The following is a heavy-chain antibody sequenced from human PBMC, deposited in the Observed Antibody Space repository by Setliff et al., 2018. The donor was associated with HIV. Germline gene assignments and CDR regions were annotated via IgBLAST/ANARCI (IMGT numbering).Heavy chain of an antibody. J-gene: IGHJ6*02. V-gene: IGHV4-39*07. Sequence: SETLSLTCNVSGGSISSSNYYWAWIRQPPGKGLEWIGEINHSGSTNYNPSLKSRVTISVDRSKNQFSLKLSSVTAADTAVYYCARAELAGAGAQAVRAAGYYYGMDVWGQGTTVTVSS. D-gene: IGHD1-26*01. CDR1: GGSISSSNYY. CDR3: ARAELAGAGAQAVRAAGYYYGMDV. CDR2: INHSGST.